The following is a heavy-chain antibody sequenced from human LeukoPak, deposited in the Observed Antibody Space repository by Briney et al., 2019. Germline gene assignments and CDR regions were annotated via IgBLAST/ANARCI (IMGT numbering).Heavy chain of an antibody. J-gene: IGHJ3*02. CDR1: GGTFSSYA. CDR2: IIPIFGTA. V-gene: IGHV1-69*13. CDR3: ASATGTTMVRGVNDAFDI. D-gene: IGHD3-10*01. Sequence: ALVKVSCKXSGGTFSSYAISWVRQAPRQGLEWMGGIIPIFGTANYAQKFQGRVTITADESTSTAYMELSSLRSEDTAVYYCASATGTTMVRGVNDAFDIWGQGTMVTVSS.